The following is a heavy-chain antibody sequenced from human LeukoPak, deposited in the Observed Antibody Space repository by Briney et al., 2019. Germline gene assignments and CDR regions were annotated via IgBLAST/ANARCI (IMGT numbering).Heavy chain of an antibody. D-gene: IGHD5-12*01. V-gene: IGHV1-69*13. CDR2: IIPIFGTA. CDR3: AREVYSGYDKFDY. Sequence: ASVKVSCKASGGTFSSYAISWVRQAPGQGLEWMGGIIPIFGTANYAQKFQGRVTITADESTSTAYMGLSSLRSEDTAVYYCAREVYSGYDKFDYWGQGTLVTVSS. J-gene: IGHJ4*02. CDR1: GGTFSSYA.